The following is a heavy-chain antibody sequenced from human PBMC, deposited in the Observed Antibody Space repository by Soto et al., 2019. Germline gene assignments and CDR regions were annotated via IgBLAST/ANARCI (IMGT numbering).Heavy chain of an antibody. V-gene: IGHV1-8*01. D-gene: IGHD3-3*01. CDR1: GYTFTSYD. Sequence: GASVKVSCKASGYTFTSYDINWVRQATGQGLEWMGWMNPNSGNTGYAQKFQGRVTMTRNTSISTAYMELSSLRSEDTAVYYCATDHYDFWSGLGVDYYYYMDVWGKGTTVTVSS. CDR3: ATDHYDFWSGLGVDYYYYMDV. CDR2: MNPNSGNT. J-gene: IGHJ6*03.